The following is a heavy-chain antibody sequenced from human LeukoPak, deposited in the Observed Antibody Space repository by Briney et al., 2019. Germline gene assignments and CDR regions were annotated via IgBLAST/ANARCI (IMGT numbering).Heavy chain of an antibody. CDR2: ISSSSSYI. CDR1: GFTFSSYS. J-gene: IGHJ4*02. Sequence: PGGSLRLSCAASGFTFSSYSMNWVRQAPGKGLEWVSSISSSSSYIYCADSVKGRFTISRDNAKNSLYLQMNSLRAEDTAVYYCARVGYCSSTSCHDFDYWGQGTLVTVSS. D-gene: IGHD2-2*01. CDR3: ARVGYCSSTSCHDFDY. V-gene: IGHV3-21*01.